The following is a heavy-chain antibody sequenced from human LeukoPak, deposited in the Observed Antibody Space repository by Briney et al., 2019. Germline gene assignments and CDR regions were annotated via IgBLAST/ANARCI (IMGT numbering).Heavy chain of an antibody. CDR1: GFTFSSYS. CDR2: ISSSISYI. D-gene: IGHD2-15*01. V-gene: IGHV3-21*01. CDR3: ARELGYCSAGSCHSPPLEYYYYYGMDV. Sequence: GGSLRLSCAASGFTFSSYSMNWVRQAPGKGLEWVSSISSSISYIYYADSVKGRFTISRDNAKNSLYLQMNSLRAEDTAVYFCARELGYCSAGSCHSPPLEYYYYYGMDVWGQGTTVTVSS. J-gene: IGHJ6*02.